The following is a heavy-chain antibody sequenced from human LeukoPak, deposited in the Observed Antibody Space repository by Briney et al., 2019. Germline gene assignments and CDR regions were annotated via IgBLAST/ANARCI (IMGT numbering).Heavy chain of an antibody. Sequence: GGSLRLSCAASGFTFSSYWMHWVRHAPGKGLVWVSRINSDGSSTSYADSVKGRFTISRDNAKNTLYLQMNSLRAEDTAVYYCARNSFWGPAVNWFDPWGQGTLVTVSS. J-gene: IGHJ5*02. CDR3: ARNSFWGPAVNWFDP. CDR2: INSDGSST. CDR1: GFTFSSYW. V-gene: IGHV3-74*01. D-gene: IGHD2-2*01.